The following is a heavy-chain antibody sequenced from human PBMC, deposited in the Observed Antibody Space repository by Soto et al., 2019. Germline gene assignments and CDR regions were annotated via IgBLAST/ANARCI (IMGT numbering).Heavy chain of an antibody. CDR3: ARPDEGGYSSNHNYYCALDV. J-gene: IGHJ6*02. CDR1: GGTFRSYS. V-gene: IGHV1-69*01. Sequence: QVQLVQSGAEVKKPGSSVKVSCKASGGTFRSYSISWVRQAPGQGLEWMGGIIPIFDITNYAQKFHGRVTITADESTSTAYMELSSLGSDDTAVYYCARPDEGGYSSNHNYYCALDVWGQGTTVTV. D-gene: IGHD3-22*01. CDR2: IIPIFDIT.